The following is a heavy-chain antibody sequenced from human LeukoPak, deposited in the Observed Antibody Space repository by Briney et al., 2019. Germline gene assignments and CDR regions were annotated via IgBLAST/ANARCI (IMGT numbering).Heavy chain of an antibody. J-gene: IGHJ4*02. Sequence: SETLSLTCAVSGYSISSGYYWGWIRQPPGKGLEWIGSIYRSGSTYYNPSLKSRVTISVDTSKNQFSLKLSSVTAADTAVYYCVAVVAAALYYFDYWGQGTLVTVSS. V-gene: IGHV4-38-2*01. CDR3: VAVVAAALYYFDY. D-gene: IGHD2-15*01. CDR2: IYRSGST. CDR1: GYSISSGYY.